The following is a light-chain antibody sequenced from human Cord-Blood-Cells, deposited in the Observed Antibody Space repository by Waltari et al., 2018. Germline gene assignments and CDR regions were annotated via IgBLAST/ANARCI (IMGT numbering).Light chain of an antibody. Sequence: RSVSGSPGQSVTVSCTGTSSDVGGYNYVSWYQQHPGKAPKLMIYDVSKRPSGVPDRFSGSKSGNTASLTISGLQAEDEADYYCCSYAGSYVFGTGTKVTVL. V-gene: IGLV2-11*01. CDR2: DVS. CDR3: CSYAGSYV. CDR1: SSDVGGYNY. J-gene: IGLJ1*01.